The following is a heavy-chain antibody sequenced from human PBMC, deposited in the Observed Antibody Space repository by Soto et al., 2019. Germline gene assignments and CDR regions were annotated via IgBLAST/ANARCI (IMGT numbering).Heavy chain of an antibody. V-gene: IGHV3-15*01. CDR2: IKSKTDGGTT. D-gene: IGHD2-15*01. CDR3: TTDRNCSGGSCYSGYYYYMDV. Sequence: GGSLRLSCAASGFTFSNAWMSWVRQAPGKGLEWVGRIKSKTDGGTTDYAAPVKGRFTISRDDSKTTLYLQMNSLKTEDTAVYYCTTDRNCSGGSCYSGYYYYMDVWGKGTTVTVSS. CDR1: GFTFSNAW. J-gene: IGHJ6*03.